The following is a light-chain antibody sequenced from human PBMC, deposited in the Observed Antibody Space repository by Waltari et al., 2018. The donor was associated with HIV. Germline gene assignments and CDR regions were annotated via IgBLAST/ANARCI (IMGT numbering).Light chain of an antibody. Sequence: SVLTQPPSVSVTPGQEISISCSANNSNIGAGYDVHWYRQSQGTAPKIVLSGDTIRPSGVPDRFSGSRSGNSVSLDITGLRAEDEGDYYCQSYDKSLSGLWVFGGGTKLTVL. CDR2: GDT. J-gene: IGLJ3*02. CDR3: QSYDKSLSGLWV. V-gene: IGLV1-40*01. CDR1: NSNIGAGYD.